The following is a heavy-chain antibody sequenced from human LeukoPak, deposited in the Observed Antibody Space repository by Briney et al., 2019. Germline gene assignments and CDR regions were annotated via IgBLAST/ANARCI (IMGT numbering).Heavy chain of an antibody. D-gene: IGHD3-16*02. CDR1: GYTFTSYG. CDR3: AREYYDYVWGSYRPVWFDP. V-gene: IGHV1-18*01. J-gene: IGHJ5*02. CDR2: ISAYNGNT. Sequence: ASVKVSCKASGYTFTSYGISWVRQAPGQGLEWMGWISAYNGNTNYAQKLQGRVTMTTDTSTSTAYMELRSLRSDDTAVYYYAREYYDYVWGSYRPVWFDPWGQGTLVTVSS.